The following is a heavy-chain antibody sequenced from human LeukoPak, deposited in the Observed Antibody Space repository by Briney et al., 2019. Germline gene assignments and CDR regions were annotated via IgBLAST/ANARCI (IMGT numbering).Heavy chain of an antibody. D-gene: IGHD3-10*01. J-gene: IGHJ3*02. CDR2: IYYSGST. V-gene: IGHV4-39*07. Sequence: SETLSLTCTVSGGSISSSSYYWGWIRQPPGKGLEWIGSIYYSGSTYYNPSLKSRVTISVDTSKNQFSLKLSSVTAADTAVYYCAREGSGEPPEEVDAFDIWGQGTMVTVSS. CDR3: AREGSGEPPEEVDAFDI. CDR1: GGSISSSSYY.